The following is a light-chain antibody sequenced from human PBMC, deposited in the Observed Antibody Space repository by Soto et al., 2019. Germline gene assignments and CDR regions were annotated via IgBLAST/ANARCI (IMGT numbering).Light chain of an antibody. CDR3: QQANSFPLT. CDR1: QGISSR. J-gene: IGKJ4*01. Sequence: DIQMTQSPSSVSASVGDRVTITCRASQGISSRLDWYQQKPGKAPKLLIYTAASLQSGVPSRFSGSGSETDFTLTISSLQPEDFETYYCQQANSFPLTFGGGTKVESK. CDR2: TAA. V-gene: IGKV1-12*01.